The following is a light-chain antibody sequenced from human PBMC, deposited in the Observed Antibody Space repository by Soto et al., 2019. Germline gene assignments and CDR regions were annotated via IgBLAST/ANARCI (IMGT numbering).Light chain of an antibody. CDR2: EVT. CDR3: WSYASATLI. V-gene: IGLV2-14*03. Sequence: QSVLTQPASVSGSPGQSITISCTGTSNDIGAYNYVSWYQQYPGKVPTLIIYEVTFRPSGVSNRFSGSKSGNTASLTISGLQTEYEADYYCWSYASATLIFGGGTKLTVL. CDR1: SNDIGAYNY. J-gene: IGLJ2*01.